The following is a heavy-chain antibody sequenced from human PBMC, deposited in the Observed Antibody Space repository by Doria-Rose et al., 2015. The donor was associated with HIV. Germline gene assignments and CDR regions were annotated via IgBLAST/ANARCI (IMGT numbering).Heavy chain of an antibody. D-gene: IGHD3-3*01. CDR3: ATTWSGYYLDY. V-gene: IGHV1-69*02. J-gene: IGHJ4*02. CDR2: ILPVLGIR. Sequence: EWMGRILPVLGIRNYSQKFPGRVTITADESTSTAYIELSNLRSEDTAVYYCATTWSGYYLDYWGQGTLGTGSS.